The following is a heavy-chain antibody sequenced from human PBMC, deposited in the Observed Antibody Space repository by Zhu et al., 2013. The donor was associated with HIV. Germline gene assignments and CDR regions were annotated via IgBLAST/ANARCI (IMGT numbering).Heavy chain of an antibody. CDR1: GYTFTSYG. V-gene: IGHV1-18*01. CDR3: AREHVEGYDYVWGSSNDAFDI. CDR2: ISAYNGNT. Sequence: QVQLVQSGAEVKKPGASVKVSCKASGYTFTSYGISWVRQAPGQGLEWMGWISAYNGNTNYAQKLQGRVTMTTDTSTSTAYMELRSLRSDDTAVYYCAREHVEGYDYVWGSSNDAFDIWGQGTMVTVSS. J-gene: IGHJ3*02. D-gene: IGHD3-16*01.